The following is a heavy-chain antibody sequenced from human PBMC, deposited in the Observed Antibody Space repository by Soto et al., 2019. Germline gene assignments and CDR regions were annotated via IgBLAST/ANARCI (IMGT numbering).Heavy chain of an antibody. Sequence: ASVKVSCKASGYTFTNYIIGWMRQAPGQGLEWMGWIRTYNGNTKYAQKLQGRVTMTTDTSTSTAYMELTSLTSDDTAMYYCARELPSRDAFDVWGQGTTVTVSS. CDR3: ARELPSRDAFDV. J-gene: IGHJ3*01. CDR2: IRTYNGNT. D-gene: IGHD2-21*01. CDR1: GYTFTNYI. V-gene: IGHV1-18*01.